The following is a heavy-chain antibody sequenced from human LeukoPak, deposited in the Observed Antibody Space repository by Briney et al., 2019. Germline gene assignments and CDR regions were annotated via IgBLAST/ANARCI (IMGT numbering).Heavy chain of an antibody. V-gene: IGHV1-69*13. CDR1: GGTFSSYA. Sequence: GASVKVSCKASGGTFSSYAISWVRQAPGQGLEWMGGIIPIFGTANYAQKFQGRVTITADESTSTAYMELSNLRSEDTAVYYCARQDYYYYYMDVWGKGTTVTISS. CDR2: IIPIFGTA. CDR3: ARQDYYYYYMDV. J-gene: IGHJ6*03.